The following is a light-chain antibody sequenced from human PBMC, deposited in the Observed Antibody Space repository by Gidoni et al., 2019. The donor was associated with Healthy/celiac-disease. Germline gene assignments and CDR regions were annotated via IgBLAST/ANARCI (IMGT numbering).Light chain of an antibody. CDR1: QSVSSN. V-gene: IGKV3-15*01. J-gene: IGKJ1*01. CDR2: GAS. CDR3: QQYNSWPRT. Sequence: DIVMPQSPATLSVSPGESATLSCRASQSVSSNLAWYQQKPGQAPRLLIYGASTRATGIPARFSGSGSGTEFTLTISSLQSEDVAVYYCQQYNSWPRTFGQGTKVEIK.